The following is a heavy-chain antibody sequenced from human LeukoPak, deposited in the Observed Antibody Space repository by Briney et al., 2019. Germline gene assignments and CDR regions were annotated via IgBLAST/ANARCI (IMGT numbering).Heavy chain of an antibody. D-gene: IGHD1-26*01. J-gene: IGHJ4*02. CDR1: GGSFSGYY. CDR3: ARGPGSGSYPIDY. Sequence: PSETLSLTCAVYGGSFSGYYWSWIRQPPGKGLEWIGEINHSGSTNYNPSLKSRVTISVDTSKNQFSLKLGSVTAADTAVYYCARGPGSGSYPIDYWGQGTLVTVSS. CDR2: INHSGST. V-gene: IGHV4-34*01.